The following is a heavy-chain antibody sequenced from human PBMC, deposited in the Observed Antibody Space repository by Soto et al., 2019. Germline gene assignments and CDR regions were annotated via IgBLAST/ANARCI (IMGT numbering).Heavy chain of an antibody. CDR2: INHSGRV. CDR1: GGSFSGHS. Sequence: QVQLQQWGAGLLKPSETLSLTCAVYGGSFSGHSWTWIRQSPGKGLEWIGDINHSGRVNYSPSLKGRVTISLDTAKNQFSLTLSAVTAADTAMYYCSTRAYDTNGYYRFDPWGQGNLVTVSS. D-gene: IGHD3-22*01. CDR3: STRAYDTNGYYRFDP. J-gene: IGHJ5*01. V-gene: IGHV4-34*01.